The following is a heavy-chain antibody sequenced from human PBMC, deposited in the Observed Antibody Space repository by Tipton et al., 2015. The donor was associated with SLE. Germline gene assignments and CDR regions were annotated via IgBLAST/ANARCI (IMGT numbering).Heavy chain of an antibody. Sequence: TLSLTCTVSGGSITSGHYFWSWIRQHPGKGLEWIGTFSYSGTTYYNPSLKSRVTIAVDTSKNQFSLKVRSVTAADTAVYYCARMRSRHFDYWGQGTLVTVSS. V-gene: IGHV4-39*01. J-gene: IGHJ4*02. CDR3: ARMRSRHFDY. CDR1: GGSITSGHYF. CDR2: FSYSGTT.